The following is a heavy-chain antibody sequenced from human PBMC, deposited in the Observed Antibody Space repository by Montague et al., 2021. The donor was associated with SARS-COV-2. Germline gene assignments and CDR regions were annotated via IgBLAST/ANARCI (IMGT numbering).Heavy chain of an antibody. D-gene: IGHD6-19*01. V-gene: IGHV4-59*01. J-gene: IGHJ4*02. CDR1: GGSISSYS. CDR3: ARTLPVAGFDY. Sequence: SETLSLTCTVSGGSISSYSWSWIRQHPGKGLEWIGYIYYSGSTTYNPSLKSRVTLSVDSSENQFSLKLNSVAAADTAVYYCARTLPVAGFDYWGQGTLVTVSS. CDR2: IYYSGST.